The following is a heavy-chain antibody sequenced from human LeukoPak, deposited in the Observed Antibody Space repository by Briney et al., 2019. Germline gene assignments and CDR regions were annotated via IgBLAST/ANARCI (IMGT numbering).Heavy chain of an antibody. V-gene: IGHV1-69*01. D-gene: IGHD5-12*01. CDR3: ARDYDYVEDYYYYYGMDV. CDR2: IIPIFATA. CDR1: GGTFSSYA. Sequence: SVKVSCKASGGTFSSYAISWVRQAPGQGLEWMGGIIPIFATANYAQKFQGRVTITADESTSTAYMELSSLRSEDTAVYYCARDYDYVEDYYYYYGMDVWGQGTTVTVSS. J-gene: IGHJ6*02.